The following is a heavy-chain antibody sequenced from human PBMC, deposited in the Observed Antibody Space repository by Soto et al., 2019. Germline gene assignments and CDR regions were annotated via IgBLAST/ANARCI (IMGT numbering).Heavy chain of an antibody. D-gene: IGHD5-12*01. Sequence: EVRLVESGGGLVQPGGSLRLSCAASGFPFSSHWLQWVRQVPGRGLVWVSRIDNTGSSAIYADSVRGRFTVSRDNAKVTLYLHMNSLRAEDTAVYYCATLNGYDYWGQGTLVTVSS. V-gene: IGHV3-74*01. CDR3: ATLNGYDY. CDR2: IDNTGSSA. CDR1: GFPFSSHW. J-gene: IGHJ4*02.